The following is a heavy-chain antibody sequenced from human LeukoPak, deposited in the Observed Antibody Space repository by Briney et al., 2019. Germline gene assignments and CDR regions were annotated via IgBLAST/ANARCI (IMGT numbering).Heavy chain of an antibody. Sequence: SETLSLTCTVSGDSITSGSYYWGWIRQTPGKGLEWIGNIYSTGSTSFNPSFESRLTMSVDTSKNQFSLKLSSVTAADTAVYYCARHGSGGTDSYYFDYWGQGTLVTVSS. J-gene: IGHJ4*02. CDR2: IYSTGST. CDR3: ARHGSGGTDSYYFDY. D-gene: IGHD1-14*01. V-gene: IGHV4-39*01. CDR1: GDSITSGSYY.